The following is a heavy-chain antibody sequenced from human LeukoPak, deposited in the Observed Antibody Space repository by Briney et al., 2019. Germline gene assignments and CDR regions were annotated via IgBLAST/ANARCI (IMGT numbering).Heavy chain of an antibody. CDR3: ARGREGGSGWYGTFDY. V-gene: IGHV4-61*01. Sequence: SETLSLTCTVSDGSVSSGSYYWSWIRQPPGKGLEWIGYIYYSGSTNYNPSLKSRVTISVDTSKNQFSLKLSSVTAADTAVYYCARGREGGSGWYGTFDYWGQGTLVTVSS. D-gene: IGHD6-19*01. J-gene: IGHJ4*02. CDR1: DGSVSSGSYY. CDR2: IYYSGST.